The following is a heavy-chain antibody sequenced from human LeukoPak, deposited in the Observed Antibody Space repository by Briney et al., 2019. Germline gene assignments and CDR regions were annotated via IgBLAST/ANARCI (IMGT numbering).Heavy chain of an antibody. D-gene: IGHD3-22*01. J-gene: IGHJ5*02. Sequence: SSETLSLTCTVSGGSISSSSYYWGWIRQPPGKGLEWIGSIYYSGSTYYNPSLKSRVTISVDTSKNQFSPKLSSVTAADTAVYYCARRGYYDSSGYYPWGQGTLVTVSS. CDR3: ARRGYYDSSGYYP. V-gene: IGHV4-39*01. CDR1: GGSISSSSYY. CDR2: IYYSGST.